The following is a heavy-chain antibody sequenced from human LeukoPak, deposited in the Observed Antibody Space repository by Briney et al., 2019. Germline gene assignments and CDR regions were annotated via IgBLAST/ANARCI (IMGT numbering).Heavy chain of an antibody. CDR3: ARDRYDFWSGYQGDFDY. CDR2: INPNSGGT. D-gene: IGHD3-3*01. Sequence: ASVKVSCKASGYTFTGYYMHWVRQAPGQGLEWMGRINPNSGGTNYAQKFQGRVTMTRDTSISTAYMELSRVRSDDTAVYYCARDRYDFWSGYQGDFDYWGQGTLVTVSS. J-gene: IGHJ4*02. V-gene: IGHV1-2*06. CDR1: GYTFTGYY.